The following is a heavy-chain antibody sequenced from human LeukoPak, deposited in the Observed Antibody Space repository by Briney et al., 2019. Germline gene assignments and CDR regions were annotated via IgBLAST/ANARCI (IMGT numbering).Heavy chain of an antibody. J-gene: IGHJ4*02. CDR2: IKSKSYGGTT. V-gene: IGHV3-15*01. CDR1: GFTFSNAV. D-gene: IGHD3-22*01. CDR3: TTEAYYYDSGAIKYFKC. Sequence: PGGSLRLSRADSGFTFSNAVVSWVRQAPGKGLEWVGRIKSKSYGGTTDYTAPVKGRFTISRDDSKNTLYLQMNSLKTEDTAVYYCTTEAYYYDSGAIKYFKCWEEGSLVTVSS.